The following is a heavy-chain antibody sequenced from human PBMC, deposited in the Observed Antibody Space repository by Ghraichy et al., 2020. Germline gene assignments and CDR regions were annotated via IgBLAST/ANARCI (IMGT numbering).Heavy chain of an antibody. CDR2: INTNSGTP. CDR3: ARDYSNYPDHYCMDV. Sequence: ASVKVSCKASGYTFSTYALNWVRQAPGQGLEWMGWINTNSGTPTYAQGFTGRFVFSLDTSVTTAFLQISSLKAEDTAVYYCARDYSNYPDHYCMDVWGKGTTVTVSS. D-gene: IGHD4-11*01. CDR1: GYTFSTYA. J-gene: IGHJ6*03. V-gene: IGHV7-4-1*02.